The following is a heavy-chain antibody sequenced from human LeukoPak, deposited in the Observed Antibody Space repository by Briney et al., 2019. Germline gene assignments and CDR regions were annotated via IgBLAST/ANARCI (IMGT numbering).Heavy chain of an antibody. Sequence: SETLSLTCTVSGGSISSSSYYWGWIRQPPGKGLEWIGSIYYSGSTYYNPSLKSQVTISVDTSKNQFSLKLSSVTAADTAVYYCARGLMVTGDAFDIWGQGTMITVSS. CDR2: IYYSGST. J-gene: IGHJ3*02. CDR1: GGSISSSSYY. V-gene: IGHV4-39*01. D-gene: IGHD3-16*01. CDR3: ARGLMVTGDAFDI.